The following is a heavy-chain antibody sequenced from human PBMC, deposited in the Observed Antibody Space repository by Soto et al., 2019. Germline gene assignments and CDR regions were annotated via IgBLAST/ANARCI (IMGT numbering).Heavy chain of an antibody. J-gene: IGHJ6*02. CDR2: ISYDGINK. D-gene: IGHD3-22*01. V-gene: IGHV3-30*18. CDR3: AKSPIYYDGRGGMDV. CDR1: GFTFTNYG. Sequence: QVQLVESGGGVVQPGRSLRLSCAASGFTFTNYGMHWVRQAPGKGLEWVAVISYDGINKYYADSVKGRFTIPRDNSKNTLYLQMNSLRAEDTAVYYCAKSPIYYDGRGGMDVWGQGTTVTVSS.